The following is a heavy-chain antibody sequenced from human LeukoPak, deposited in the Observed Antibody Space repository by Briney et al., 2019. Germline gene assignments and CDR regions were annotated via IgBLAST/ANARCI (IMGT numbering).Heavy chain of an antibody. CDR1: GGSISSSSYN. V-gene: IGHV4-39*07. D-gene: IGHD6-13*01. Sequence: SQTLSLTCTVSGGSISSSSYNWGWIRQPPGKGLEWIGSMYFSGGTNYNPSLKSRLTVSVDTSKSQFSLRLSSVTAAYTAVYYCTAASGSYWYFDLWGRGTLVTVSS. J-gene: IGHJ2*01. CDR3: TAASGSYWYFDL. CDR2: MYFSGGT.